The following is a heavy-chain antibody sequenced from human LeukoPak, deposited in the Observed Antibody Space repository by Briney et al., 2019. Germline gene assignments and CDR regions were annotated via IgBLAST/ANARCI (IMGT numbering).Heavy chain of an antibody. D-gene: IGHD2-15*01. J-gene: IGHJ3*02. CDR2: IYHSGST. V-gene: IGHV4-30-2*01. Sequence: SETLSLTCTVSGGSISSGGYYWSWIRQPPGKGLEWIGYIYHSGSTYYNPSLKSRVTISVDRSKNQFSLKLSSVTAADTAVYYCARVWGSIWGDAFDIWGQGTMVTVSP. CDR1: GGSISSGGYY. CDR3: ARVWGSIWGDAFDI.